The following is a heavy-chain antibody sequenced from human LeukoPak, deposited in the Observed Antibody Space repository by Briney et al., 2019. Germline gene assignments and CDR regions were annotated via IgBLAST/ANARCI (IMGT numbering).Heavy chain of an antibody. CDR3: ARPGREDSDRWENAFDI. CDR1: GYSFTSYW. Sequence: GEPLKISCKGSGYSFTSYWIGWVRQMPGKGLEWMGIIYPGDSDTRYSPSFQGQVTISADKSIGTAYLQWSSLKASDTAMYYCARPGREDSDRWENAFDIWGQGTMVTVSS. V-gene: IGHV5-51*01. CDR2: IYPGDSDT. D-gene: IGHD1-26*01. J-gene: IGHJ3*02.